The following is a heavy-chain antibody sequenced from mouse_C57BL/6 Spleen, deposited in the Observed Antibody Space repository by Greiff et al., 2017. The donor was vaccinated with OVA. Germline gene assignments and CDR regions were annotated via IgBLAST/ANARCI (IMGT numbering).Heavy chain of an antibody. CDR2: ISSGGSYT. CDR3: ARHYDYDDYAMDY. CDR1: GFTFSSYG. V-gene: IGHV5-6*01. Sequence: EVHLVDSGGDLVKPGGSLKLSCAASGFTFSSYGMSWVRQTPDKRLEWVATISSGGSYTYYPDSVKGRFTISRDNAKNTLYLQMSSLKSEDTAMYYCARHYDYDDYAMDYWGQGTSVTVSS. J-gene: IGHJ4*01. D-gene: IGHD2-4*01.